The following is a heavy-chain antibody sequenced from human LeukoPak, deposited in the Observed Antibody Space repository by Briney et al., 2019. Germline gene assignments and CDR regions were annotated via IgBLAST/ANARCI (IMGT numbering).Heavy chain of an antibody. J-gene: IGHJ4*02. D-gene: IGHD4-23*01. CDR2: IYYSGSN. CDR1: GGSISSSTYY. V-gene: IGHV4-39*07. Sequence: PSETLSLTCTVSGGSISSSTYYWGWIRQPPGKGLEWIGTIYYSGSNHYNPSLKSRVTISVDTSKNQFSLKLSSVTAADTAVYYCARGRNDNGGMFFDSWAQGTLVTVSS. CDR3: ARGRNDNGGMFFDS.